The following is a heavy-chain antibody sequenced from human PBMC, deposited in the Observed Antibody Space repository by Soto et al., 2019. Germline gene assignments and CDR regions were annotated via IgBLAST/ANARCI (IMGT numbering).Heavy chain of an antibody. Sequence: QLQLQESGPGLVKPSETLSLTCTVSGGSISSSSYYWGWIRQPPGKGLEWIGSIYYSGSTYYNPSLKSRVTISVDTSKNQFSLKLSSVTAADTAVYYCARRGYSYGKVDYWGQGTLVTVSS. CDR3: ARRGYSYGKVDY. V-gene: IGHV4-39*01. D-gene: IGHD5-18*01. J-gene: IGHJ4*02. CDR1: GGSISSSSYY. CDR2: IYYSGST.